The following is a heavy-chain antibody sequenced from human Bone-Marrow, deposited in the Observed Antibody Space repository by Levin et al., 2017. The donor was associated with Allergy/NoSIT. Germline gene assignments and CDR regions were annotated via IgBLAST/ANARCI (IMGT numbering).Heavy chain of an antibody. J-gene: IGHJ4*02. CDR1: GFTFTNYA. Sequence: GESLKISCAASGFTFTNYAMSWVRQAPGKGLEWVSGISESDGRTFYADSVRGRFTISRDNSKNMLYLDMNSLRAEDTALYYCSSREYRSSSYYWGQGALVTVSS. CDR2: ISESDGRT. D-gene: IGHD6-6*01. CDR3: SSREYRSSSYY. V-gene: IGHV3-23*01.